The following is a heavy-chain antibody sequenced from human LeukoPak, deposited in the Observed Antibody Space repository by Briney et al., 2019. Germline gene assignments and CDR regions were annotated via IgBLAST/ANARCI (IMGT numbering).Heavy chain of an antibody. V-gene: IGHV4-39*01. Sequence: PSETLSLTCTVSGGSISSSSYYWGWIRQPPGKGLEWIGSIYYSGSTYYNPSLKSRVTISVDTSKNQFSLKLSSVTAADTAVYYCARLGYCSGGSCYSLPPDYWGQGTLVTGSS. CDR1: GGSISSSSYY. J-gene: IGHJ4*02. CDR3: ARLGYCSGGSCYSLPPDY. CDR2: IYYSGST. D-gene: IGHD2-15*01.